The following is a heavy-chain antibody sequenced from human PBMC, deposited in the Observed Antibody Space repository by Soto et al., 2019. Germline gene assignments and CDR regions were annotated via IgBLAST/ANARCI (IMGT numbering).Heavy chain of an antibody. CDR2: IYPGDSDT. CDR3: ASNTVAGSRRLNLNRRGHSDSDYYYYMDV. D-gene: IGHD6-19*01. Sequence: GESLKISCKGSGYSFTSYWIGWVRQMPGKGLEWMGIIYPGDSDTRYSPSFQGQVTISADKSISTAYLQWSSLKASDTAMYYCASNTVAGSRRLNLNRRGHSDSDYYYYMDVWGKGTTVTVSS. J-gene: IGHJ6*03. CDR1: GYSFTSYW. V-gene: IGHV5-51*01.